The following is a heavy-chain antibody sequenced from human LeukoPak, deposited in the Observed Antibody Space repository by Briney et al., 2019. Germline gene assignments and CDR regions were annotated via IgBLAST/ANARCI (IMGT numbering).Heavy chain of an antibody. Sequence: ASVKVSCKASGYTFTSYYMHWVRQAPGQGLEWMGIINPSGGSTSYAQKFQGRVTITADESTSTAYMELSSLRSEDTAVYYCATVVTLNPDYYYYGMDVWGQGTTVTVSS. CDR1: GYTFTSYY. CDR2: INPSGGST. D-gene: IGHD4-23*01. CDR3: ATVVTLNPDYYYYGMDV. V-gene: IGHV1-46*03. J-gene: IGHJ6*02.